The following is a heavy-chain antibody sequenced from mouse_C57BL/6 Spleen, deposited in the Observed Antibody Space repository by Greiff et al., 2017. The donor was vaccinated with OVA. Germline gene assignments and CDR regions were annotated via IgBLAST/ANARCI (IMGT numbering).Heavy chain of an antibody. D-gene: IGHD1-3*01. Sequence: VQLQQPGAELVKPGASVKLSCKASGYTFTSYWMQWVKQRPGQGLEWIGEIDPSDSYTNYNQKFKGKATLTVDTSSSTAYMQLSSLTSEVSAVYYCARGGSSCYDAMDYWGQGTSVTVSS. CDR1: GYTFTSYW. CDR3: ARGGSSCYDAMDY. V-gene: IGHV1-50*01. CDR2: IDPSDSYT. J-gene: IGHJ4*01.